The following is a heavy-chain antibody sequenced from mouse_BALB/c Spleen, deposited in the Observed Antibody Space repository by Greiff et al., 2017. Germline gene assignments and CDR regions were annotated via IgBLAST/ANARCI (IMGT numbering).Heavy chain of an antibody. V-gene: IGHV14-1*02. CDR1: GFNIKDDY. D-gene: IGHD1-1*01. Sequence: VQLQQSGAELVRPGALVKLSCKASGFNIKDDYMHWVKQRPEHGLEWIGWIDPENGNTIYDPKFQGKASITADTSSNTAYLQLSSLTSEDTAVYYCARSYYGSSYNYWGQGTTLTVSS. CDR2: IDPENGNT. CDR3: ARSYYGSSYNY. J-gene: IGHJ2*01.